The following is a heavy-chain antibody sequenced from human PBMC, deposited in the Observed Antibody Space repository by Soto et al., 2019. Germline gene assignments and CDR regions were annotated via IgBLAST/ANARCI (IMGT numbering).Heavy chain of an antibody. V-gene: IGHV1-2*04. CDR1: GYTFTGYY. D-gene: IGHD6-6*01. J-gene: IGHJ4*02. CDR2: INPNSGGT. Sequence: ASVKVSCKASGYTFTGYYMHWVRQAPGQGLEWMGWINPNSGGTNYAQKFQGWVTMTRDTSISTAYMELSRLRSDDTAVYYCARSIAAHPLCDYWGQGTLVTVSS. CDR3: ARSIAAHPLCDY.